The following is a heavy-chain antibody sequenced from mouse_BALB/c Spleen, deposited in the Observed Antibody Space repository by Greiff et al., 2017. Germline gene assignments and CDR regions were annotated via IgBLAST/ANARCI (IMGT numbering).Heavy chain of an antibody. V-gene: IGHV1-69*01. Sequence: QVQLQQPGAELVMPGASVKMSCKASGYTFTDYWMHWVQQRPGQGLEWIGAIDTSASYTSYKQKFKGKATLTVAESSSTAYMQLRSLTSEDAAVYYCARGGADWRQGTLVTGSA. J-gene: IGHJ3*01. CDR2: IDTSASYT. CDR3: ARGGAD. CDR1: GYTFTDYW.